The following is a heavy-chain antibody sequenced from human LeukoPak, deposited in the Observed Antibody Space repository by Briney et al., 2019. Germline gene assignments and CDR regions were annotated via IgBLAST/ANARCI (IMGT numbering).Heavy chain of an antibody. V-gene: IGHV3-48*03. CDR1: GFTFSSYE. CDR2: ISGSGSSI. CDR3: ARDRSGWYKWFDP. J-gene: IGHJ5*02. Sequence: GGFLRLSCAASGFTFSSYEMNWVRQAPGKGLEWVSYISGSGSSIHYADSVKGRFTVSRDNAKNSLYLQMNSLRAEDTAVYFCARDRSGWYKWFDPWGQGTLVTVSS. D-gene: IGHD6-19*01.